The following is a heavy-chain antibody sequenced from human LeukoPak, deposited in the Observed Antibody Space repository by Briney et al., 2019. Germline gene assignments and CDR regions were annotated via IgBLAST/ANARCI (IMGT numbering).Heavy chain of an antibody. D-gene: IGHD3-16*01. CDR1: GGSITDHY. CDR3: ARGHYDFAP. V-gene: IGHV4-59*08. Sequence: LETLSLTCSVSGGSITDHYWSWIRQPPGKGLEWIAYIYNTEAPNYNPSLNARVTMSLDMSKNQFSLRLSSVTAADTAVYYCARGHYDFAPWGQGTLVTVSS. J-gene: IGHJ5*02. CDR2: IYNTEAP.